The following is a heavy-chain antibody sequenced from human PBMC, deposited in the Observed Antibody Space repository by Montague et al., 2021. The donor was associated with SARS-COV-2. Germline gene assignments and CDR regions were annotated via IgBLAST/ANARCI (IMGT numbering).Heavy chain of an antibody. V-gene: IGHV4-59*08. CDR2: ISDSGST. J-gene: IGHJ4*02. CDR3: ATHYSATLPAVY. D-gene: IGHD2-15*01. Sequence: SETLSLTCTVSGGSISSFYWSWFRQPPGKGLVWIGYISDSGSTNYNHSLTSRVTMSVDRSKNQFSLKVNSVTAADTAVYYCATHYSATLPAVYWGQGTLVTVSS. CDR1: GGSISSFY.